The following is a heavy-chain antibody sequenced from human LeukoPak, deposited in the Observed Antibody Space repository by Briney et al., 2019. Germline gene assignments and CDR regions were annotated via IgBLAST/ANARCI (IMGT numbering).Heavy chain of an antibody. CDR2: INPSGGST. Sequence: GASVKVSCKASGYTFTSYYIHWVRQAPGQGLEWMGIINPSGGSTSYAQKLQGRVTMTTDTSTSTAYMELRSLRSDDTAVYYCARDHSSGWYVGAFDIWGQGTMVTVSS. V-gene: IGHV1-46*01. CDR1: GYTFTSYY. CDR3: ARDHSSGWYVGAFDI. J-gene: IGHJ3*02. D-gene: IGHD6-19*01.